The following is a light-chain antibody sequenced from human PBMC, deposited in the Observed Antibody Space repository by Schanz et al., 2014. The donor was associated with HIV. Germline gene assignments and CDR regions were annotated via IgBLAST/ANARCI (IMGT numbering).Light chain of an antibody. Sequence: EIVLTQSPATLSLSPGERATLSCRASQSVSSYLAWYQQKPGQAPRLLIYGASSRATGIPDRFSGSGSGTDFTLTISRLEPEDFAVYYCQQRASWPGVTFGGGTKVEIK. J-gene: IGKJ4*01. CDR1: QSVSSY. CDR2: GAS. V-gene: IGKV3-11*01. CDR3: QQRASWPGVT.